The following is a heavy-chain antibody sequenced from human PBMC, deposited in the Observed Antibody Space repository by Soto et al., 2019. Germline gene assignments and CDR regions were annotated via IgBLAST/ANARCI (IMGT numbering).Heavy chain of an antibody. CDR1: GGSISSGDYY. D-gene: IGHD3-22*01. CDR3: ARAADSSGYYYNSYFDY. CDR2: IYYSGST. V-gene: IGHV4-30-4*01. Sequence: PSETLSLTCTVSGGSISSGDYYWSWIRQPPGKGLEWIGYIYYSGSTYYNPSLKSRVTISVDTSKNQFSLKLSSVTAADTAVYYCARAADSSGYYYNSYFDYWGQGTLVTV. J-gene: IGHJ4*02.